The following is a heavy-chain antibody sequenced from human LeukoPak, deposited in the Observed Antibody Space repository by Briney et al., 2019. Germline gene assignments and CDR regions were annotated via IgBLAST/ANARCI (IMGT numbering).Heavy chain of an antibody. CDR1: GVSISSGGYY. D-gene: IGHD3-16*01. CDR3: ARGETIMTSYYMDV. CDR2: IYYSGST. Sequence: SPSETLSLTCTVSGVSISSGGYYWSWIRQPPGKGLEWIGYIYYSGSTYYNPSLKSRVTISVDTSKNQFSLKLSSVTAADTAVYYCARGETIMTSYYMDVWGKGTTVTVSS. J-gene: IGHJ6*03. V-gene: IGHV4-30-4*08.